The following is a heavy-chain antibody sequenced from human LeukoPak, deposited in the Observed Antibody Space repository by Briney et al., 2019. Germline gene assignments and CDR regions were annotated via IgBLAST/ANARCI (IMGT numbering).Heavy chain of an antibody. J-gene: IGHJ4*02. V-gene: IGHV4-34*01. Sequence: SETLSLTCAVYGGSFSGYYWSWIRQPPGKGLEWIGEINHSGSTNYNPSLKSRVTISVDTSKNQFSLKLSSVTAADTAVYNCASVYCSGGSCYSRYFDYWGQGTPVTVSS. CDR2: INHSGST. D-gene: IGHD2-15*01. CDR3: ASVYCSGGSCYSRYFDY. CDR1: GGSFSGYY.